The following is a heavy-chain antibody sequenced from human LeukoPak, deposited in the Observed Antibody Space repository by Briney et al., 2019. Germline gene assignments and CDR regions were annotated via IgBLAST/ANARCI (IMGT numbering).Heavy chain of an antibody. D-gene: IGHD4-23*01. CDR2: IHYSGST. Sequence: KPSETLSLTCTVSGDSINSRSYYWDWIRQPPGKGLEWIGYIHYSGSTHYNPSLKSRVTISVDTSKNQFSLKVSSVTAADTAVYYCSRAPDYGANDYWGQGTLVTVSS. CDR3: SRAPDYGANDY. CDR1: GDSINSRSYY. J-gene: IGHJ4*02. V-gene: IGHV4-30-4*08.